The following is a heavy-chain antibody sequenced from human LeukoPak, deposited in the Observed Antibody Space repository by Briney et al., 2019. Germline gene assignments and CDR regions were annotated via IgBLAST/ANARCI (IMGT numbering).Heavy chain of an antibody. V-gene: IGHV4-59*01. CDR1: GGSISSYY. D-gene: IGHD1-26*01. J-gene: IGHJ4*02. CDR3: AREGGSYGGDFDY. CDR2: IFYNGST. Sequence: SETLSLTCTVSGGSISSYYWSWIRQPPGKGLEGIGYIFYNGSTHYNPSLKSRVTISLDTSKNQFSLKLASVTAADTAVYYCAREGGSYGGDFDYWGQGTLVTVSS.